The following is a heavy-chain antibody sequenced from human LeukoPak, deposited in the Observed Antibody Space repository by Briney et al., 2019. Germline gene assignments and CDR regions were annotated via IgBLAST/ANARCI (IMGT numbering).Heavy chain of an antibody. Sequence: GGSLRLSCAASGFTFSDHYMDWVRQAPGKGLEWVGRIKSKTDGGTTDYAAPVKGRFTISRDDSKNTLYLQMNSLKTEDTAVYYCTTPEVEQRLVAFDYWGQGTLVTVSS. J-gene: IGHJ4*02. CDR1: GFTFSDHY. V-gene: IGHV3-15*01. D-gene: IGHD6-13*01. CDR3: TTPEVEQRLVAFDY. CDR2: IKSKTDGGTT.